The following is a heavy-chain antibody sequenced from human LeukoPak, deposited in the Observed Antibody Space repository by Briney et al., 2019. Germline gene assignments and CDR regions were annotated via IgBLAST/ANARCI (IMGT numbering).Heavy chain of an antibody. CDR3: ARDPPEWELPFDY. V-gene: IGHV3-74*01. CDR2: INSDGSSR. Sequence: PGGSLRLSCAASGFTSSNYWMHWVRQAPGKGLVWVSTINSDGSSRTYADSVKGRFTISRDNAKNTLYLRMNSLRVEDTAVYYCARDPPEWELPFDYWGQGTLVTVSS. J-gene: IGHJ4*02. D-gene: IGHD1-26*01. CDR1: GFTSSNYW.